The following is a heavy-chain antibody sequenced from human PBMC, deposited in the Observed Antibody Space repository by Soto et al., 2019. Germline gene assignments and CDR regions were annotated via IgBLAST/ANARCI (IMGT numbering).Heavy chain of an antibody. CDR2: ISGSGGST. J-gene: IGHJ6*03. V-gene: IGHV3-23*01. CDR1: GFTFSSYA. Sequence: GGSLRLSCAASGFTFSSYAMSWVRQAPGKGLEWVAAISGSGGSTYYADSVKGRFTISRDNSKNTLYLQMNSLRAEDTAVYYSAKVAPTTVTTGQGPYYYYYMDVWGKGTTVTVSS. CDR3: AKVAPTTVTTGQGPYYYYYMDV. D-gene: IGHD4-17*01.